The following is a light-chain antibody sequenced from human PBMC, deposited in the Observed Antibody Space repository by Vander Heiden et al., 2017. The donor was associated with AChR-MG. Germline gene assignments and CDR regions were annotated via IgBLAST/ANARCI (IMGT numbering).Light chain of an antibody. J-gene: IGLJ2*01. V-gene: IGLV2-11*01. Sequence: QSALTQPRSVSGSPGPSVTISCTGTSSDVGGYNYVSWYQQHPGKAPKLMIYDVSKRPSGVPDRFSGSKSGNTASLTISGLQDEDEADYYCCSYAGSYTWVFGGGTKLTVL. CDR3: CSYAGSYTWV. CDR1: SSDVGGYNY. CDR2: DVS.